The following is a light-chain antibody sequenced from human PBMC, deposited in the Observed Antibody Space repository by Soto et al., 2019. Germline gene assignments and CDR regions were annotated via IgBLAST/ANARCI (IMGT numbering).Light chain of an antibody. CDR3: PVYGMSPKT. J-gene: IGKJ1*01. CDR2: DAS. Sequence: EIVLTQSPGTLSLSPGERGTLSCRASQSVSSYLAWYQQKPGQAPRLLLFDASTRATGIPDRFSGSGSGTDFTLTISRLEPEDFTVYYCPVYGMSPKTFGQGTKVDNK. CDR1: QSVSSY. V-gene: IGKV3-20*01.